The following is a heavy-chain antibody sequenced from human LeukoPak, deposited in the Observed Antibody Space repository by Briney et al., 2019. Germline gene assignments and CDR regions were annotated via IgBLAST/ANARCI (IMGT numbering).Heavy chain of an antibody. D-gene: IGHD1-26*01. V-gene: IGHV3-15*01. J-gene: IGHJ4*02. CDR3: TTDLGWEVPPFDY. CDR1: GFTFSTAW. CDR2: IKTKTDGGTT. Sequence: GGSLRLSCAVSGFTFSTAWMSWVRQAPGKGLEWVGRIKTKTDGGTTEYAAPVKGRFTISRDDSENTLYLQMNSLKTEDTAVYYCTTDLGWEVPPFDYWGQGTLVTVSS.